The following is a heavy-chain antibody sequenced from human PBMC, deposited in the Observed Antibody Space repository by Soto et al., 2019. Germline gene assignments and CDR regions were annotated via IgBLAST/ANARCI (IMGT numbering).Heavy chain of an antibody. CDR1: GYSFTTHW. J-gene: IGHJ6*03. CDR2: IYPGDSNT. Sequence: GESLKISCKGSGYSFTTHWIGWVRQMPGKGLEWMGIIYPGDSNTRYNPSFQGQVTILADKSINTAYLQWSSLKASDTAIYYCARHCPRNNYEYYYYMDVWGKGTTVTVSS. CDR3: ARHCPRNNYEYYYYMDV. V-gene: IGHV5-51*01. D-gene: IGHD1-1*01.